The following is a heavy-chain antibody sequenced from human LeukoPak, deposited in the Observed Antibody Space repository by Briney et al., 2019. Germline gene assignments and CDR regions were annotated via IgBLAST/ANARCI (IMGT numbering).Heavy chain of an antibody. CDR1: GFTFSDYY. J-gene: IGHJ6*02. D-gene: IGHD2-21*02. CDR3: AKDKALAVTGTDGMDV. V-gene: IGHV3-11*06. CDR2: ISSSGTFT. Sequence: GGSLRLSCAASGFTFSDYYMSWIRQAPGKGLEWVSYISSSGTFTTYADSVKGRFTISRDNAKNSLYLQMNSLTSEDTAVYYCAKDKALAVTGTDGMDVWGQGTTVTVSS.